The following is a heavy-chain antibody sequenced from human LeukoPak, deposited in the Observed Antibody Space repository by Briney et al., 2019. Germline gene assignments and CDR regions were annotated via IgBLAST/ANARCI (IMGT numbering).Heavy chain of an antibody. CDR3: ARGGTYGSGRDQHTTLDY. D-gene: IGHD3-10*01. CDR1: GGSISNDY. J-gene: IGHJ4*02. CDR2: IYGRGST. V-gene: IGHV4-4*07. Sequence: SETLSLTCTVSGGSISNDYWSWIRQAAGKELEWIGRIYGRGSTNYNPSLKSRVTISLDESKQQFSLNLNSVTAADTAVYYCARGGTYGSGRDQHTTLDYWGQGILVTVSS.